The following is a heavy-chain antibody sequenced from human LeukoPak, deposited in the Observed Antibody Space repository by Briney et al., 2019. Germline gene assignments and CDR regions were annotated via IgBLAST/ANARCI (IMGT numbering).Heavy chain of an antibody. J-gene: IGHJ4*02. Sequence: PGGSLRLSCAASGFTFEDYAMHWVRQAPGKGLEWVSGISWDSGSIGYADSVKGRFTISRDNAKNSLYLQMNSLRAEDTAVYYCARSGRRQQLVRASDYWGQGTLVTVSS. CDR1: GFTFEDYA. CDR2: ISWDSGSI. V-gene: IGHV3-9*01. CDR3: ARSGRRQQLVRASDY. D-gene: IGHD6-13*01.